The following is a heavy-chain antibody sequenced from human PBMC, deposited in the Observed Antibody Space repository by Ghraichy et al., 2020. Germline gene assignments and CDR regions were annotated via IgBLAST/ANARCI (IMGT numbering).Heavy chain of an antibody. J-gene: IGHJ4*02. D-gene: IGHD1-1*01. CDR1: KFTFNTYA. CDR3: AKGLVHLVPFDY. Sequence: GGSLRLSCAASKFTFNTYAMGWVRQAPGKGLEWVSVISDSGISTYYADSVKGRFTISRDNSKNTLYLQMNNLRAEDTEVYYCAKGLVHLVPFDYWGRGTLVTVSS. V-gene: IGHV3-23*01. CDR2: ISDSGIST.